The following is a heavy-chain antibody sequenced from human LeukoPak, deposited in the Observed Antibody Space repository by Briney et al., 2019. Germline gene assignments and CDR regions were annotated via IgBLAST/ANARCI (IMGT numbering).Heavy chain of an antibody. V-gene: IGHV3-48*03. CDR2: ISSSGSTI. CDR3: ARGLYYMDV. J-gene: IGHJ6*03. Sequence: AGGSLRLSCAASGFTFSSYEMNWVRQAPGKGLEWVSYISSSGSTIYYADSVKGRFTISRDNAKNSLYLQMNSLRAEDTAVYYCARGLYYMDVWGKGTTVTVSS. D-gene: IGHD2-21*01. CDR1: GFTFSSYE.